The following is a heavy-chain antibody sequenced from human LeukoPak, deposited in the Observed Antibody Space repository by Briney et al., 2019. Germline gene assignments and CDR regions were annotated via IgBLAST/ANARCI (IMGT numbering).Heavy chain of an antibody. D-gene: IGHD2-15*01. CDR1: GFTLSSYW. Sequence: GGSLRLSCAASGFTLSSYWMSWVRQAPGKGLEWVANIKEDGSEKYYVDSVKGRFTISRDNAKNSLYLQMNSPRAEDTAVYYCARDICSGGSCYLGFDYWGQGTLVTVSS. V-gene: IGHV3-7*01. J-gene: IGHJ4*02. CDR2: IKEDGSEK. CDR3: ARDICSGGSCYLGFDY.